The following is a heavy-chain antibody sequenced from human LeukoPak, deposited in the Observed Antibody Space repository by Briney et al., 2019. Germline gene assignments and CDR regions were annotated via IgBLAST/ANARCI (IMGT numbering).Heavy chain of an antibody. V-gene: IGHV1-18*01. CDR2: ISAYNGNT. D-gene: IGHD1-26*01. J-gene: IGHJ4*02. CDR1: GFTFTSYG. CDR3: ARDKNSVGATSH. Sequence: ASVKVSCKASGFTFTSYGISWVRQAPGQGLEWMGWISAYNGNTNYAQKLQGRVTMTTDTSTSTAYMELRSLRSDDTAVYYCARDKNSVGATSHWGQGTLVTVSS.